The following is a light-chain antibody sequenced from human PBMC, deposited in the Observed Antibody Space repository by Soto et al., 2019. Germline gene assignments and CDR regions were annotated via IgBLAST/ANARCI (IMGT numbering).Light chain of an antibody. CDR3: QQSYSTPVT. CDR2: AAS. CDR1: QSISSY. V-gene: IGKV1-39*01. J-gene: IGKJ1*01. Sequence: DIQMTQSPSSLSASVGDRVTITCRASQSISSYLNWYQQKPGKAPKLLIYAASSLQSGVPSRFSGSGSGTDFTLTISSLQPEDFETYYCQQSYSTPVTLGQGTKVDIK.